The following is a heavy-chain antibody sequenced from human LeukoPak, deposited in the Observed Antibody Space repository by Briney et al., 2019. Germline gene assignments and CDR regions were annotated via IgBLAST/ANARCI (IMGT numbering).Heavy chain of an antibody. J-gene: IGHJ1*01. V-gene: IGHV1-18*01. CDR1: GYTLTSFS. CDR2: ISAYNGYK. D-gene: IGHD2-15*01. CDR3: VRGGCSGVGCYLPEYFRH. Sequence: GASVKVSCKASGYTLTSFSISWVRQAPGHGLEWMGWISAYNGYKDYAQKLQGRVTMTTETSTNTAYMELRSLRSDDTAVYYCVRGGCSGVGCYLPEYFRHWGQGTLVTVSS.